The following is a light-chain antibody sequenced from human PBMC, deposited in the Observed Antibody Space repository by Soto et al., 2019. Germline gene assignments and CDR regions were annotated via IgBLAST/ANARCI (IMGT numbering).Light chain of an antibody. CDR2: GAS. V-gene: IGKV3-20*01. CDR3: QQYAHTPFT. CDR1: QTLSSSY. J-gene: IGKJ2*01. Sequence: EIVLTQSPGTLSLSPGERVTLSCRASQTLSSSYLAWYQRRPGQAPRLLIYGASSRATGIPERFSGSGSGTDFTLSISRLDPEDVAVYYCQQYAHTPFTFGQGTKLEIK.